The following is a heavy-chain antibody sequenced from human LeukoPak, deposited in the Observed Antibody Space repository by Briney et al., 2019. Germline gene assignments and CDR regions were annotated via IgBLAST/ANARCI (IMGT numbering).Heavy chain of an antibody. V-gene: IGHV3-23*01. Sequence: GGSLRLSCAASGFTFSNYGMTWVRQAPGKGLEWVSAITSSGASTYYADSVKGRFTISRDNSKDMVYLQMNSLRSEDTAIYYCAKDWEAYCGGDCYSTFDCRGQGTLVTVSS. D-gene: IGHD2-21*01. J-gene: IGHJ4*02. CDR2: ITSSGAST. CDR3: AKDWEAYCGGDCYSTFDC. CDR1: GFTFSNYG.